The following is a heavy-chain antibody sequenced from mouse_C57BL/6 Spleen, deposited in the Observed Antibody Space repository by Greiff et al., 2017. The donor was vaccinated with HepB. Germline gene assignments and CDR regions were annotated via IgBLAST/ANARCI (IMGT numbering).Heavy chain of an antibody. CDR2: IDPSDSET. CDR3: ARAYSNYGGYFDY. D-gene: IGHD2-5*01. CDR1: GYTFTSYW. J-gene: IGHJ2*01. V-gene: IGHV1-52*01. Sequence: QVQLQQPGAELVRPGSSVKLSCKASGYTFTSYWMHWVKQRPVQGLEWIGNIDPSDSETHYNQKFKDKATLTVDKSSSTAYMQLISLTSEDPAVYYCARAYSNYGGYFDYWGQGTTLTVSS.